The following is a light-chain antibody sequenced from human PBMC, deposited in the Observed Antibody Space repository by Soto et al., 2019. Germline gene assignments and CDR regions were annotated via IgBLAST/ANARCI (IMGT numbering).Light chain of an antibody. CDR3: QQYDYSRT. CDR2: GAS. V-gene: IGKV3-20*01. J-gene: IGKJ1*01. CDR1: QSVSNRY. Sequence: EIVLTQSPGTLSVSLGERATLSCRASQSVSNRYLAWYQQKPGQPPGLLIYGASSRASGIPDRFSGSGSGTDFTLTISRLEPEDFAVYYCQQYDYSRTFGQGTKVEIK.